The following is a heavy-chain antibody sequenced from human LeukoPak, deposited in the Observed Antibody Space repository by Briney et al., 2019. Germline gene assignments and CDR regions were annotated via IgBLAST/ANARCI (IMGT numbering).Heavy chain of an antibody. CDR1: GGSISSYY. CDR2: IYTSGST. V-gene: IGHV4-4*07. D-gene: IGHD1-26*01. CDR3: ARTARGIVGGSYYFDY. Sequence: SETLSLTCTVSGGSISSYYWSWIRQPAGKGLEWIGRIYTSGSTNYNPSLKSRVTMSVDTSKNQFSLKLSSVTAADTAVYYCARTARGIVGGSYYFDYWGQGTLVTVSS. J-gene: IGHJ4*02.